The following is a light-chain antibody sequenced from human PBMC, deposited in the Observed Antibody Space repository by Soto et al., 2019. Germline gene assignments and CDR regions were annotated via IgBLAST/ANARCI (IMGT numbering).Light chain of an antibody. J-gene: IGLJ2*01. V-gene: IGLV1-51*02. CDR2: ENN. CDR1: SSNIGNNY. CDR3: GTWDSSLSVVV. Sequence: QSVLTQPPSVSAAPGQKVTISCSGSSSNIGNNYVSWYQQLPGTAPKLLIYENNKGPSGIPDRFSGSKSGTSATLGITGLQTGDEADYYCGTWDSSLSVVVFGGGTQLTVL.